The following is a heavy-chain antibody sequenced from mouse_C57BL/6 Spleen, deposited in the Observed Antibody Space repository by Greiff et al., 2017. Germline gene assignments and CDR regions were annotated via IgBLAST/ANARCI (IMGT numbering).Heavy chain of an antibody. J-gene: IGHJ4*01. CDR2: INPSNGGT. CDR1: GYTFTSYW. CDR3: ARDSANAMDY. Sequence: VKLMESGTELVKPGASVKLSCKASGYTFTSYWMHWVKQRPGQGLEWIGNINPSNGGTNYNEKFKSKATLTVDKSSSTAYMQLSSLTSEDSAVYYCARDSANAMDYWGQGTSVTVSS. D-gene: IGHD6-1*01. V-gene: IGHV1-53*01.